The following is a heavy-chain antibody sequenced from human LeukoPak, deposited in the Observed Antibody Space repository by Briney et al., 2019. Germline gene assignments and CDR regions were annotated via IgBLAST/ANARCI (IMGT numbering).Heavy chain of an antibody. Sequence: ASVRVSCKASGYTFKNYDINWVRQATGQGLEWMGWMNPNSGKTGYARKFQGRVTMTRNTSISTAYMKLSRLSSEDTAVYYCARSPYAEYSSGWYGWGQGTLVTVSS. CDR1: GYTFKNYD. CDR3: ARSPYAEYSSGWYG. D-gene: IGHD6-19*01. V-gene: IGHV1-8*01. J-gene: IGHJ4*02. CDR2: MNPNSGKT.